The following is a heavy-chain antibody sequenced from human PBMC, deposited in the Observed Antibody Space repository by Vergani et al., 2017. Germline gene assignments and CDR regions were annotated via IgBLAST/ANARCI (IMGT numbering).Heavy chain of an antibody. CDR3: ASKRXACRAAYCHSYDF. J-gene: IGHJ4*02. Sequence: QVQLQESGPGLVKPSQTLSLTCTVSGGSISSHTYYWTWIRQHPGKGLEWVGYVSYSGNTYYNPSLKSRLTISLGTSKNQFSLKLTSVTAADTAVYYCASKRXACRAAYCHSYDFWGPGTLVGVSS. CDR2: VSYSGNT. CDR1: GGSISSHTYY. D-gene: IGHD2-15*01. V-gene: IGHV4-31*03.